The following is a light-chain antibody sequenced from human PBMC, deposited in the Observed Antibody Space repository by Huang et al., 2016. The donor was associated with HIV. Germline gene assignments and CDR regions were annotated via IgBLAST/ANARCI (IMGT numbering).Light chain of an antibody. CDR1: QSVGTN. CDR2: GTS. V-gene: IGKV3-15*01. CDR3: QQYNNWPPLT. J-gene: IGKJ4*01. Sequence: EIVMTQSPATLSVSPGERATLSCRASQSVGTNLAWYQQKAGQAPRLLMYGTSTRATGVPARFSGSGSGTEFTLTISSLQSEDFAVYYCQQYNNWPPLTFGGGTRVEIK.